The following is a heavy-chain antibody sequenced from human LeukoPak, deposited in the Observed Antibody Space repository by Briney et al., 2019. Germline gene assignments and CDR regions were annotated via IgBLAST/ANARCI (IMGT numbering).Heavy chain of an antibody. D-gene: IGHD1-26*01. CDR3: ARAGSTTGSREYYYYGMDV. J-gene: IGHJ6*02. CDR1: GYTFTGYY. V-gene: IGHV1-2*02. CDR2: INPNSGGT. Sequence: ASVKVSCKASGYTFTGYYMHWVRQAPGQGLEWMGWINPNSGGTNYAQKFQGRVTMTRDTSISTAYMELSRLRSDDTAVYYCARAGSTTGSREYYYYGMDVWGQGTTVTVSS.